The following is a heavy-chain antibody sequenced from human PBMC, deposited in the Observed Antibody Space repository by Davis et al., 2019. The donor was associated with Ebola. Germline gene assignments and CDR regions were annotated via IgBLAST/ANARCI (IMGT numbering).Heavy chain of an antibody. CDR1: GFTFSNYE. Sequence: GESLKISCAASGFTFSNYEMNWVRQAPGKGLEWVSYIYSGTNTYYADSVKGRFTVSRDNAQNSLYLQMDSLRVEDSAMYYCAREDGSDGYYWYFDLWGRGTLVTVSS. J-gene: IGHJ2*01. V-gene: IGHV3-48*03. CDR2: IYSGTNT. CDR3: AREDGSDGYYWYFDL. D-gene: IGHD5-24*01.